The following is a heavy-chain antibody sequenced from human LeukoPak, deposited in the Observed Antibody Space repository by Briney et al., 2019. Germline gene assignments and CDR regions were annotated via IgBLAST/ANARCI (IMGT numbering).Heavy chain of an antibody. CDR3: TKVGFNA. V-gene: IGHV1-2*02. J-gene: IGHJ5*02. CDR1: GYTFTDYF. CDR2: MNPNSGGT. Sequence: ASVKVSCKASGYTFTDYFIHWMRQAPGQGLEWMGWMNPNSGGTKYAEKFQGRVTMSRDTSISTAYMELSRLRSDDTAVYYCTKVGFNAWGQGTLVTVSS.